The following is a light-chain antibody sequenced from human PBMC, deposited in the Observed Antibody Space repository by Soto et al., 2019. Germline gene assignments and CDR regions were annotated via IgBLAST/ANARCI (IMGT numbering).Light chain of an antibody. Sequence: DILMTQSPSSLSASVGDRVTITCRASQSICSYLNWYQQKPGKAPQLLIYDASSLQSGVPSRFSGSGSGTDFTLTISSLQPEDFATYYCQQSYSTPRTFGQGTKVEIK. CDR3: QQSYSTPRT. V-gene: IGKV1-39*01. J-gene: IGKJ1*01. CDR1: QSICSY. CDR2: DAS.